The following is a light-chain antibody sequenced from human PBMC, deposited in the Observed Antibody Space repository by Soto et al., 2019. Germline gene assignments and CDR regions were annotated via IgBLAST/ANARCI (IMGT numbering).Light chain of an antibody. CDR2: AAS. Sequence: DLQMTQSPSSLSASVGDRVTITCRASQNIGFYLSWYQQKPGKAPKLLIYAASTLQSGVPSRFSGSGSGTDFSLTINSLQPEDFATYYCQQSYNTPWTFGQGTKVEIK. CDR1: QNIGFY. CDR3: QQSYNTPWT. V-gene: IGKV1-39*01. J-gene: IGKJ1*01.